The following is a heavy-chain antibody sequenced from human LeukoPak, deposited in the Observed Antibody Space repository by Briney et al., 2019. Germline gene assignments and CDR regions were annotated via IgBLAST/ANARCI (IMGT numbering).Heavy chain of an antibody. V-gene: IGHV3-20*04. CDR2: INWNGGST. CDR3: ARPFGQLSSSYFDY. J-gene: IGHJ4*02. CDR1: GFTFRNYS. Sequence: GGSLRLSCAASGFTFRNYSMNWVRQAPGKGLEWVSRINWNGGSTGYADSVKGRFTISRDNAKNSLYLQMNSLRAEDTALYYCARPFGQLSSSYFDYWGQGTLVTVSS. D-gene: IGHD3-10*01.